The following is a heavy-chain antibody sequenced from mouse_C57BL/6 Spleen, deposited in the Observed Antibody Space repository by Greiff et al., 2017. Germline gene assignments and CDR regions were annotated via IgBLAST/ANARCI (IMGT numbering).Heavy chain of an antibody. CDR3: ASTLPVLLYCDV. CDR2: IYPGDGDT. D-gene: IGHD1-1*01. Sequence: QVQLKQSGPELVKPGASVKISCKASGYAFSSSWMNWVKQRPGKGLEWIGRIYPGDGDTNYNGKFKGKATLTADKSSSTAYMQLSSLTSEDSAVYFCASTLPVLLYCDVRGTGTTVTVSS. V-gene: IGHV1-82*01. CDR1: GYAFSSSW. J-gene: IGHJ1*03.